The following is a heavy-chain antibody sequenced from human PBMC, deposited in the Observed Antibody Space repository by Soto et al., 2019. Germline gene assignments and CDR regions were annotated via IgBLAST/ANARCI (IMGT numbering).Heavy chain of an antibody. CDR3: ARATESHYFDY. CDR2: IYYRGTT. J-gene: IGHJ4*02. Sequence: QVQLQESGPGLVKPSQTLSLTCTLSGASITSSGYYWSWIRLHPGEGLEWIGYIYYRGTTYYNPSLKSPGTISPDTSNKEFSLTLTSVTAADTAVYYCARATESHYFDYWGRGILVTVTS. V-gene: IGHV4-31*01. CDR1: GASITSSGYY.